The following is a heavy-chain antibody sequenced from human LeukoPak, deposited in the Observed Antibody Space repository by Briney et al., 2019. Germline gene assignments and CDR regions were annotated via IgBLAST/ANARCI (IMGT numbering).Heavy chain of an antibody. CDR3: ASGSGSYRTPYYYMDV. V-gene: IGHV3-53*01. Sequence: PGGSLRLSRAVSGFTVSSNYVSWVRQAPGKGLEWVSVIYSGGSTYYADSVKGRFTISRDNSKNTLYLQMNNLRAEDTAVYYCASGSGSYRTPYYYMDVWGKGTTVTVS. CDR1: GFTVSSNY. D-gene: IGHD3-10*01. CDR2: IYSGGST. J-gene: IGHJ6*03.